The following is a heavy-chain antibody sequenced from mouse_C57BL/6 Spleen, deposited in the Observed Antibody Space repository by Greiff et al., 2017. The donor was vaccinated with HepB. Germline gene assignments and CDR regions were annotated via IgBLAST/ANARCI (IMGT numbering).Heavy chain of an antibody. CDR1: GYTFTSYW. Sequence: VQLQQPGAELVRPGSSVKLSCKASGYTFTSYWMHWVKQRPIQGLEWIGNIDPSDSETHYNQKFKDKATLTVDKSSSTAYMQLSSLTSEDSAVYYCARLGYYGSSIAYWGQGTLVTVSA. V-gene: IGHV1-52*01. D-gene: IGHD1-1*01. CDR3: ARLGYYGSSIAY. J-gene: IGHJ3*01. CDR2: IDPSDSET.